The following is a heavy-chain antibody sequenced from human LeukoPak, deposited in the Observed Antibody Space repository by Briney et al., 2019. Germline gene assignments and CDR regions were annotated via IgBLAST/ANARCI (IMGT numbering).Heavy chain of an antibody. V-gene: IGHV3-9*01. D-gene: IGHD6-19*01. CDR1: GFTFDDYA. CDR3: ALLPPSTAVARTPIDY. CDR2: ISWNSGSI. J-gene: IGHJ4*02. Sequence: GGSLRLSCAASGFTFDDYAMHWVRQAPGKGLEWVSGISWNSGSIGYADSVKGRFTISRDNAKNSLYLQMNSLRAEDTALYYCALLPPSTAVARTPIDYWGQGTLVTVSS.